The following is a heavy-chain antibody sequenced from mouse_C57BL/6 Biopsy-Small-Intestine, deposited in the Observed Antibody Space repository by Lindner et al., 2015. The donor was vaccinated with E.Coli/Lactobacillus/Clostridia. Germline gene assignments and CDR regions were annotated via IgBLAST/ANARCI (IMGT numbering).Heavy chain of an antibody. CDR2: INPNTGGT. Sequence: VQLQESGPELVKPGTSVKISCKASGYSFTAYYMHWVKQSPEKSLEWIGEINPNTGGTTYNQKFKAKATLTVDKSSSTAYMQVKSLTSEDSAVYYCAREGGYDGFAYWGQGTLVTVSA. V-gene: IGHV1-42*01. CDR1: GYSFTAYY. J-gene: IGHJ3*01. D-gene: IGHD2-12*01. CDR3: AREGGYDGFAY.